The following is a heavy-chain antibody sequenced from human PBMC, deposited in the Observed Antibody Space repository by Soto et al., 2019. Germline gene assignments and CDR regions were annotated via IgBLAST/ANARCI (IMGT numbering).Heavy chain of an antibody. CDR1: GASINTGGYY. CDR3: ARENPSTVTVFDY. J-gene: IGHJ4*02. D-gene: IGHD4-17*01. CDR2: VYYSGST. V-gene: IGHV4-31*02. Sequence: PSETLSLTCNVSGASINTGGYYWSWIRQHPGKGLEWIGLVYYSGSTYYNPSLKSRVTISVDTSKNQFSLKLSSVTAADTAVYYCARENPSTVTVFDYWGQGTLVTVSS.